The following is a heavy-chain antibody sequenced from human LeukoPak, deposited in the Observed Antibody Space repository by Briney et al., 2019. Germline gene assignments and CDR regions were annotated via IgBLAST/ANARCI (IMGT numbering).Heavy chain of an antibody. CDR1: GGSISSYY. Sequence: SETLSLTCTVSGGSISSYYWSWIRQPPGKGLEWIGYFYYSGSTNYNPSLKSRVTISVDTSKNQFSLRLSSVTAADTAVYYCARVTYDSSGFLFGSWGQGALVTVSS. J-gene: IGHJ4*02. CDR2: FYYSGST. V-gene: IGHV4-59*01. CDR3: ARVTYDSSGFLFGS. D-gene: IGHD3-22*01.